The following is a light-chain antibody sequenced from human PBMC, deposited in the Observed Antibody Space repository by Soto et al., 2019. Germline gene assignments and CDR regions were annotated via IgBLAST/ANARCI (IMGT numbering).Light chain of an antibody. J-gene: IGLJ1*01. V-gene: IGLV1-40*01. CDR3: QSYDSSLSVLYV. CDR2: DNS. Sequence: QPVLTQPPSVSGAPGQRVTVSCTGSSSNIGAGYDEHWYQQLPGTAPKLLIYDNSNRPSGVPDRFSGSKSGTSASLAITGLQAEDEADYYCQSYDSSLSVLYVFGTGTKVTVL. CDR1: SSNIGAGYD.